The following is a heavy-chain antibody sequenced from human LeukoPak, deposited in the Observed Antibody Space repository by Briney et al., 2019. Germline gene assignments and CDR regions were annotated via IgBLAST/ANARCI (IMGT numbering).Heavy chain of an antibody. CDR1: GFTFSSYS. Sequence: GGSLRLSCAASGFTFSSYSMNWVRQAPGKGLEWVSSISSSSSYIYYADSVKGRFTISRDNAKNSLYLQMNSLRAEDTAVYYCARGRYAIVVVPAAKGNWFDPWGQGTLVTVSS. CDR3: ARGRYAIVVVPAAKGNWFDP. D-gene: IGHD2-2*01. CDR2: ISSSSSYI. J-gene: IGHJ5*02. V-gene: IGHV3-21*01.